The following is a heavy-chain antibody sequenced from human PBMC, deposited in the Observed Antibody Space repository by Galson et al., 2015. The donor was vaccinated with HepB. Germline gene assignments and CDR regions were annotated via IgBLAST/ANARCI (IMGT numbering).Heavy chain of an antibody. CDR3: ARDYYGSGSYYKGYYYGMDV. CDR1: GFTFSSYG. CDR2: IWYDGSNK. D-gene: IGHD3-10*01. J-gene: IGHJ6*02. Sequence: SLRLSCAASGFTFSSYGMHWVRQAPGKGLEWVAVIWYDGSNKYYADSVKGRFTISRDNSKNTLYLQMNSLRAEDTAVYYCARDYYGSGSYYKGYYYGMDVWGQGTTVTVSS. V-gene: IGHV3-33*08.